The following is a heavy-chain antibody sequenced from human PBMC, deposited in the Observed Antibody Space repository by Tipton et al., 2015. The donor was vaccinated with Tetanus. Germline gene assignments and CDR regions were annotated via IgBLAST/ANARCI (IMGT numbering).Heavy chain of an antibody. V-gene: IGHV4-39*07. CDR3: ARDGWGLTNWFDP. CDR2: INHSGST. Sequence: GLVKPSETLSLTCTVSGVSISSSSYYWGWIRQPPGKGLEWIGEINHSGSTNYNPSLKSRVTISVDTSKNQFSLKLSSVTAADTAVYYCARDGWGLTNWFDPWGQGTLVTVSS. CDR1: GVSISSSSYY. J-gene: IGHJ5*02. D-gene: IGHD7-27*01.